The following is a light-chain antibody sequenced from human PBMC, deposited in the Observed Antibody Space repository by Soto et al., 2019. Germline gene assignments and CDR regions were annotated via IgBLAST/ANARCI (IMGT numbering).Light chain of an antibody. V-gene: IGKV1-39*01. CDR3: QQTYSIPWT. CDR2: AAS. Sequence: DIQMTQSPSSLSASVGDRVTITCRASQSTGSYLNWYQQKAGKAPKLLIYAASSLLRGVPSRFSGRGSGTDFSLIISSLQPEDFATYYCQQTYSIPWTFGQGTKV. J-gene: IGKJ1*01. CDR1: QSTGSY.